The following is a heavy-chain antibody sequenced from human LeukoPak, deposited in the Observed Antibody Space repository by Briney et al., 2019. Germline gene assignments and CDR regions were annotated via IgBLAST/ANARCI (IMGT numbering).Heavy chain of an antibody. D-gene: IGHD2-2*01. CDR3: ARAPRYCSSTSCYDY. Sequence: ASVKVSCKASGYTFTGYYMHWVRQAPGQGLEWMGWINPNSGGTNYAQKFQGWVTMTRDTSISTAYMELSRLRSDDTAVYYCARAPRYCSSTSCYDYWGQGTLVTVSS. CDR1: GYTFTGYY. CDR2: INPNSGGT. V-gene: IGHV1-2*04. J-gene: IGHJ4*02.